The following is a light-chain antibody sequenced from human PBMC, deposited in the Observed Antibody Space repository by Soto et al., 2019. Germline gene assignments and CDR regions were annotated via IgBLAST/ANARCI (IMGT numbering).Light chain of an antibody. CDR1: SSDVGSYNL. Sequence: QSVLTQTASVSGSPGQSITISCTGTSSDVGSYNLVSWYQQHPGKAPKLMIYEGSKRPSGVSNRFSGSKSGNTASLTISGLQAEDEADYHCCSYAGSSVVFGGGTKLTVL. V-gene: IGLV2-23*01. CDR3: CSYAGSSVV. CDR2: EGS. J-gene: IGLJ2*01.